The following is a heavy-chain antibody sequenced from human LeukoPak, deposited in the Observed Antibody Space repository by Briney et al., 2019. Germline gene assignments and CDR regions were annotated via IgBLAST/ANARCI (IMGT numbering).Heavy chain of an antibody. Sequence: GASVKVSCKASGGTFSSYAISWVRQAPGQGLEWMGIINPSGGSTSYAQKFQGRVTMTRDTSTSTVYMELSSLRSEDTAVYYCARGDPYYFDYWGQGTLVTVSS. CDR1: GGTFSSYA. D-gene: IGHD2-21*02. J-gene: IGHJ4*02. CDR2: INPSGGST. V-gene: IGHV1-46*01. CDR3: ARGDPYYFDY.